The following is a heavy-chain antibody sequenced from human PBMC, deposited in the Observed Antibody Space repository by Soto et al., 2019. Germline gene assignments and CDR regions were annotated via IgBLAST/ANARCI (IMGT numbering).Heavy chain of an antibody. V-gene: IGHV1-24*01. Sequence: SVKVSCKASGYGFTCNSMYWVRQAPGQGLEWMGGFDPEDGETNYAQKFQGRVTMTEDTSTDTAYMELSRLRSEDTAVYYCATIWCGELLSGRWFDPWGQGTLVTVSS. CDR1: GYGFTCNS. CDR3: ATIWCGELLSGRWFDP. CDR2: FDPEDGET. J-gene: IGHJ5*02. D-gene: IGHD3-10*01.